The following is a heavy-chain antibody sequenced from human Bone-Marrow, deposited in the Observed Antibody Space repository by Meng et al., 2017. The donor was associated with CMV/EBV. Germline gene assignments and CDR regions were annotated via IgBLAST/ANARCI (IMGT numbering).Heavy chain of an antibody. J-gene: IGHJ4*02. D-gene: IGHD4-17*01. V-gene: IGHV3-9*01. Sequence: LSLTCAASGFTFDDYAMHWVRQAPGKGLEWVSGISWNSGSIGYADSVKGRFTISRDNARNSLYLQVNSLRAEDTALYYCTTGSYGNYGDWGQGTLVTVSS. CDR2: ISWNSGSI. CDR3: TTGSYGNYGD. CDR1: GFTFDDYA.